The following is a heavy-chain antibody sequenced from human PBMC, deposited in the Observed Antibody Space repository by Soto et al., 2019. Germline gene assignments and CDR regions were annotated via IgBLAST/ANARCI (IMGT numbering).Heavy chain of an antibody. CDR1: GFSLTTSGVG. D-gene: IGHD6-19*01. CDR3: AHRLRWLANFDY. Sequence: QITLKESGPTLVKPTQTLTLTCTFSGFSLTTSGVGVGWIRQPPGKALEWLALIYWNDEKRYSPSLKSRLTIDKETSRNQVVLTMTNMDPVDTATYYCAHRLRWLANFDYWGQGTLVTVSS. CDR2: IYWNDEK. V-gene: IGHV2-5*01. J-gene: IGHJ4*02.